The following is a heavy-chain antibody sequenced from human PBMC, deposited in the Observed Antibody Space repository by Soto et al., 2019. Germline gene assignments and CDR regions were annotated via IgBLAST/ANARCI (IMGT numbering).Heavy chain of an antibody. CDR2: INPSGGST. CDR1: GYTFTSHY. D-gene: IGHD1-26*01. Sequence: QVQLVQSGAEVKKPGASVKVSCKASGYTFTSHYMHWVRQAPGQGLEWMGIINPSGGSTRYAQKFQGRVTMNRDTSTSTVYMEVSSLRSEDTAVYYCARDLGWELPPIYYYYGMDVWGQGTTVTVSS. CDR3: ARDLGWELPPIYYYYGMDV. V-gene: IGHV1-46*01. J-gene: IGHJ6*02.